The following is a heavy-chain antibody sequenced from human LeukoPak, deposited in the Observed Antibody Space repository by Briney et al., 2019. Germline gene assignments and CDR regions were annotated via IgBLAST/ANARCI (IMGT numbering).Heavy chain of an antibody. D-gene: IGHD5-24*01. CDR3: ARAERWLQLTPAFDI. CDR2: IYYSGST. Sequence: SETLSLTCTVSGGSISSYYWSWNRQPPGKGLEWIGYIYYSGSTNYNPSLKSRVTISVDTSKNQFSLKLSSVTAADTAVYYCARAERWLQLTPAFDIWGQGTMVTVSS. CDR1: GGSISSYY. V-gene: IGHV4-59*01. J-gene: IGHJ3*02.